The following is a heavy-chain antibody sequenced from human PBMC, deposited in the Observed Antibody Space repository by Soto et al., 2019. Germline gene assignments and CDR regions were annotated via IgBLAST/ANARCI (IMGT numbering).Heavy chain of an antibody. V-gene: IGHV5-51*01. D-gene: IGHD5-18*01. J-gene: IGHJ4*02. CDR3: ARLPDTAIQHDF. Sequence: PGESLKISCKASGYSFTNYWLGWVRQMPGKGLEWMGIMFPADSDTRYSPSFQGQVTISADTSISTAYLHWNSLKASDTAMYYCARLPDTAIQHDFWGQGTLVTVSS. CDR2: MFPADSDT. CDR1: GYSFTNYW.